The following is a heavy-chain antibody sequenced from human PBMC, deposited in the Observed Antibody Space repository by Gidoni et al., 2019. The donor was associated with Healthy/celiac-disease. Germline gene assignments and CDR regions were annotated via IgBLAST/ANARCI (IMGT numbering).Heavy chain of an antibody. CDR2: IIPIFGTA. CDR3: ARGKELLKNYYYYGMDV. Sequence: QVQLVQSGAEVKKPGSSVKVSCKASGGTFSSYAISWVRQAPGQGLEWMGGIIPIFGTANYAQKFQGRVTITADESTSTAYMELSSLRSEDTAVYYCARGKELLKNYYYYGMDVWGQGTTVTVSS. J-gene: IGHJ6*02. CDR1: GGTFSSYA. V-gene: IGHV1-69*01. D-gene: IGHD1-26*01.